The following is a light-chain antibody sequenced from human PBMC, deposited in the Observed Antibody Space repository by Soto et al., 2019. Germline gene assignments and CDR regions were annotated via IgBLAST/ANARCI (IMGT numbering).Light chain of an antibody. V-gene: IGLV2-14*01. J-gene: IGLJ1*01. CDR1: SSDIGGYNY. Sequence: QSALTQPASVSGSPRQSTTISCTGTSSDIGGYNYVSWYQQHAGKAPKLMLYEVSNRPSGVSNHFSGSKSGNTASLTISGLQAEDEADYYCSSYTSSSAYVFGTGTKGTVL. CDR3: SSYTSSSAYV. CDR2: EVS.